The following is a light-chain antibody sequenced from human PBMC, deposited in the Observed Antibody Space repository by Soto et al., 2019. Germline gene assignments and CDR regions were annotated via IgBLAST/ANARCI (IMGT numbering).Light chain of an antibody. CDR2: DAS. CDR1: ESVSSSY. Sequence: EIVLTQSPGTLSLSPGERATLSCRASESVSSSYLAWYQQKPGQAPRLLIYDASSRATGIPDRFSGSGSGTDCTLTVSRLEPEDFALYYCQQYGSSPLTFGGGTKVEIK. V-gene: IGKV3-20*01. CDR3: QQYGSSPLT. J-gene: IGKJ4*01.